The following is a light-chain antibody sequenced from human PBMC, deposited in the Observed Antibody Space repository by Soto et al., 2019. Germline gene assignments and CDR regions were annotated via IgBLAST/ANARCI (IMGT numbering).Light chain of an antibody. J-gene: IGKJ4*01. CDR3: QQYYSTPLT. Sequence: DIVMTQSPDSLAVYLGERATISCKSSQSVLYSSNNKNYLAWYQQKPGQPPKLLIYWASTRESGVPDRFSGSGSGTDFTLTISSLQAEDVAVYYCQQYYSTPLTFGGGTKVDIK. CDR1: QSVLYSSNNKNY. CDR2: WAS. V-gene: IGKV4-1*01.